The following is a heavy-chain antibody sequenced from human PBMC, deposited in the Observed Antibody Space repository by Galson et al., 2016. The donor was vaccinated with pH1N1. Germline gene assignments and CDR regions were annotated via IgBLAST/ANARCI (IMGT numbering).Heavy chain of an antibody. CDR3: AKVGGFYYGTFDY. V-gene: IGHV3-9*01. D-gene: IGHD1-26*01. CDR2: ISWNNGSM. CDR1: GFTFDDYA. J-gene: IGHJ4*02. Sequence: SLRLSCAASGFTFDDYAMHWVRQAPGKGLEWVSGISWNNGSMDYADSVKGRFTISRDNAKNSLFLQMNSLRAEDTALYYCAKVGGFYYGTFDYWGQGTLVTV.